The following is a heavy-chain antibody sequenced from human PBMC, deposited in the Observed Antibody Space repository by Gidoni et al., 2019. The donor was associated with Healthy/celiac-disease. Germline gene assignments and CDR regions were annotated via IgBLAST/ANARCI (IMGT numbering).Heavy chain of an antibody. J-gene: IGHJ4*02. CDR1: WFTVSSNY. CDR3: ARAGDAVRGVINDY. V-gene: IGHV3-53*01. D-gene: IGHD3-10*01. CDR2: IYSGGST. Sequence: EVQLVESGGGLIQPGGSLRLLCPASWFTVSSNYMSWVRQAPGKGLEWVSVIYSGGSTYYADSVKGRFTISRDNSKNTLYLQMNSLRAEDTAVYYCARAGDAVRGVINDYWGQGTLVTVSS.